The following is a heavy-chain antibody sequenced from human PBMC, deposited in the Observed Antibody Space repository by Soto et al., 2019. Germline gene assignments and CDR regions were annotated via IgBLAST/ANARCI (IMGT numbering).Heavy chain of an antibody. Sequence: ASVKVSCKASGGTFSSYAISWVRQAPGQGLEWMGGIIPIFGTANYAQKFQGRVTITADESTSTAYMELSSLRSEDTAVYYCARAPMSSSSRETFFDYWGQGTLVTVSS. CDR2: IIPIFGTA. V-gene: IGHV1-69*13. CDR1: GGTFSSYA. J-gene: IGHJ4*02. D-gene: IGHD6-6*01. CDR3: ARAPMSSSSRETFFDY.